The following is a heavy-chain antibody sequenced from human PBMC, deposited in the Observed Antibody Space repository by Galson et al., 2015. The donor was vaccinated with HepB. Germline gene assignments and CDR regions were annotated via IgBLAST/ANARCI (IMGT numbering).Heavy chain of an antibody. CDR2: IWYDGSNK. CDR3: ARDSPIDDYSNFIDY. V-gene: IGHV3-33*08. J-gene: IGHJ4*02. Sequence: SLRLSCAASGFTFSSYSMNWVRQAPGKGLEWVAVIWYDGSNKYYADSVKGRFTISRDNSKNTLYLQMNSLRAEDTAVYYCARDSPIDDYSNFIDYWGQGTLVTVSS. D-gene: IGHD4-11*01. CDR1: GFTFSSYS.